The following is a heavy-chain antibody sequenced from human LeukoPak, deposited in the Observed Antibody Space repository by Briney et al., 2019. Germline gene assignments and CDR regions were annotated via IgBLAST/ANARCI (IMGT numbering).Heavy chain of an antibody. D-gene: IGHD1-14*01. J-gene: IGHJ6*03. Sequence: GGSLRLSCAASGFTFSSYAMHWVRQAPGKGLEWVAVISYDGSNKYYADSVKGRFTISRDNSKNTLYLQMNSLRAEDSAVYYCARVGPWVNPDYYYYYMDVWGKGTTVTVSS. V-gene: IGHV3-30*04. CDR1: GFTFSSYA. CDR3: ARVGPWVNPDYYYYYMDV. CDR2: ISYDGSNK.